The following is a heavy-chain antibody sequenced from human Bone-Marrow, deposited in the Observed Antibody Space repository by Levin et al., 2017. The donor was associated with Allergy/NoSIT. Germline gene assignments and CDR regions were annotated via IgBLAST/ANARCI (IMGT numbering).Heavy chain of an antibody. CDR1: GFNFGSYY. V-gene: IGHV3-21*01. J-gene: IGHJ4*02. CDR3: ARAEIDQNFGPHFDS. D-gene: IGHD1-7*01. Sequence: GGSLRLSCAGSGFNFGSYYMHWVRQAPGKGLEWVSSISASSSFMNYADSVKGRFTISRDNAKKSLFLQMNRLRADDTAIYFCARAEIDQNFGPHFDSWGQGTLVTVSS. CDR2: ISASSSFM.